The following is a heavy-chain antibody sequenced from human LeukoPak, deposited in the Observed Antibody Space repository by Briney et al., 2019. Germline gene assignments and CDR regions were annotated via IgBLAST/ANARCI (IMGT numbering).Heavy chain of an antibody. CDR1: GGSISSGDYH. Sequence: SQTLSLTCTVSGGSISSGDYHWSWIRQPPGKGLEWIGYIYYSGSTYYNPSLKSRLTISVDTSKNQFSLKLSSVTAADTAVYYCARKRRDGYNLGYFDYWGQGTLVTVSS. CDR2: IYYSGST. CDR3: ARKRRDGYNLGYFDY. J-gene: IGHJ4*02. V-gene: IGHV4-30-4*08. D-gene: IGHD5-24*01.